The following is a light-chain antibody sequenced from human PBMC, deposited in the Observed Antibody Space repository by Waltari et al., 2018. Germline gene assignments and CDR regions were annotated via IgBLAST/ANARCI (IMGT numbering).Light chain of an antibody. V-gene: IGKV1-5*03. Sequence: DIQMTQPPSTLSASVGDRVTITCRASQGVGNHLAWHQQKPGKAPNLLIYKASTLQSGVSSSFSGSGSGTVFTLTISSLQPGDFATYYCQQYSSYPWTFGQGTKVEIK. CDR1: QGVGNH. J-gene: IGKJ1*01. CDR2: KAS. CDR3: QQYSSYPWT.